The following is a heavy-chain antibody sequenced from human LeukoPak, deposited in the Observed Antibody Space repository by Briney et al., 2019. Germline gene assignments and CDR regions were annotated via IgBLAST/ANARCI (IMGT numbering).Heavy chain of an antibody. Sequence: GASVKVSCKASGYTFTSYYMHWVRQAPGQGLEWMGIINPSGGSTSYAQKFQGRVTMTRDTSTSTVYMELSSLRSEDTAVYYCARVILGVYSSGWSAGGSAFDIWGQGTMVTVSS. CDR2: INPSGGST. D-gene: IGHD6-19*01. J-gene: IGHJ3*02. CDR1: GYTFTSYY. CDR3: ARVILGVYSSGWSAGGSAFDI. V-gene: IGHV1-46*01.